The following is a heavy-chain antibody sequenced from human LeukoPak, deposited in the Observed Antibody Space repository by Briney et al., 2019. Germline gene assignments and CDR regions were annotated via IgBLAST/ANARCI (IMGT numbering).Heavy chain of an antibody. V-gene: IGHV3-30-3*01. CDR3: AKDFSSWYY. Sequence: AGGSLRLSCAASGFTFSSYAMHWVRQAPGKGLEWVAVISYDGSNKYYADSVKGRFTISRDNSKNTLYLQMNSLRAEDTAVYYCAKDFSSWYYWGQGTLVTVSS. D-gene: IGHD6-13*01. CDR2: ISYDGSNK. CDR1: GFTFSSYA. J-gene: IGHJ4*02.